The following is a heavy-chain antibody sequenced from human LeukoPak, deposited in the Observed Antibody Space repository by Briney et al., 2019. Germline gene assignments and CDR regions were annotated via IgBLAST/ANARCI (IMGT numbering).Heavy chain of an antibody. CDR1: GVSFSGYY. V-gene: IGHV4-34*01. J-gene: IGHJ4*02. CDR3: ARGILTGYLGPLFDY. CDR2: ISHSGST. Sequence: SETLSLTCAVSGVSFSGYYWSWIRQPPGKGPEWIGEISHSGSTNYNPSLKSRVTISVDTSKNQFSLKLSSVTAADTAVYYCARGILTGYLGPLFDYWGQGTLVTVSS. D-gene: IGHD3-9*01.